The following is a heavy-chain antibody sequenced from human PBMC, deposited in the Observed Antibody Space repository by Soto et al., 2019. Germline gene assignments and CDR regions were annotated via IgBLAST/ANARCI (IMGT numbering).Heavy chain of an antibody. CDR1: GFTFSNAW. CDR3: TTVYVDYGDYVRWFDP. V-gene: IGHV3-15*07. Sequence: PGGSLRLSCAASGFTFSNAWTNWVRQAPGKGLEWVGRIKSKTDGGTTDYAAPVKGRFTISRDDSKNTLYLQMNSLKTEDTAVYYCTTVYVDYGDYVRWFDPWGQGALVTVSS. D-gene: IGHD4-17*01. J-gene: IGHJ5*02. CDR2: IKSKTDGGTT.